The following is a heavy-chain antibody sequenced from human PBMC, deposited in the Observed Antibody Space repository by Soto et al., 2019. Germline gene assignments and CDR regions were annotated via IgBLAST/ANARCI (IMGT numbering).Heavy chain of an antibody. Sequence: GASVKVSCKASGYTFTSYAMHWVRQAPGQRLEWMGWINAGNGNTKYSQKFQGRVTITRDTSASTAYMEVSSLRSEDTAVYYCARSAWINLYVDSWGQGTLVTVSS. CDR1: GYTFTSYA. D-gene: IGHD5-12*01. CDR3: ARSAWINLYVDS. J-gene: IGHJ4*02. CDR2: INAGNGNT. V-gene: IGHV1-3*01.